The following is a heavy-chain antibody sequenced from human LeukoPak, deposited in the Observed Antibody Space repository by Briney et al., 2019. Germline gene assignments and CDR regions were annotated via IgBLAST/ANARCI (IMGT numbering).Heavy chain of an antibody. CDR2: INSDGSST. V-gene: IGHV3-74*01. CDR1: GFTFGNYW. J-gene: IGHJ3*02. Sequence: PGGSLRLSCAASGFTFGNYWMHWVRQAPGKGLVWVSRINSDGSSTNYADSVRGRFTISRDNAKKTLYLQMNSLGAEDTAVYYCARGQTYYDDSTGYHYYAFDIWGQGTMVTVSS. CDR3: ARGQTYYDDSTGYHYYAFDI. D-gene: IGHD3-9*01.